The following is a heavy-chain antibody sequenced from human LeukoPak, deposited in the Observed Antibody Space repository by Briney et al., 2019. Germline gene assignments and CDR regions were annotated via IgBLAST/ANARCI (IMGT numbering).Heavy chain of an antibody. CDR1: GASFSDFY. J-gene: IGHJ4*02. Sequence: SETLSLTCTVSGASFSDFYWSWIRQSPGRGLEWIGYVSDSGGTSYNPSLKSRVTLSVDTSKNQFFLNLNSVAAADTAAYYCARHASGWVGGLDYWGQGTLVTVSS. V-gene: IGHV4-59*08. D-gene: IGHD6-19*01. CDR2: VSDSGGT. CDR3: ARHASGWVGGLDY.